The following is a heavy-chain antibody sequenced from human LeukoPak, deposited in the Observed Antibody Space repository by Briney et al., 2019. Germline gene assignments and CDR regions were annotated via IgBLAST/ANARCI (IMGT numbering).Heavy chain of an antibody. Sequence: SETLSLTXTVSGGSTSSSSYYWGWIRQPPGKGLEWIGSIYYSGSTYYNPSLKSRVTISVDTSKNQFSLKLSSATAADTAVYYCARLKSVLLWFGELLSYYFDYWGQGTLVTVSS. CDR2: IYYSGST. D-gene: IGHD3-10*01. CDR3: ARLKSVLLWFGELLSYYFDY. V-gene: IGHV4-39*01. CDR1: GGSTSSSSYY. J-gene: IGHJ4*02.